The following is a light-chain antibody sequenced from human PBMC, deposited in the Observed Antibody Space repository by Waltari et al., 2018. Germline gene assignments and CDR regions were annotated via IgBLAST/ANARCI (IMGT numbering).Light chain of an antibody. CDR3: CSYAGSSTPLV. V-gene: IGLV2-23*02. J-gene: IGLJ1*01. Sequence: QSALTQPASVSGSPGQSITISCTGTSSDVGSYNLVSWYQQHPGKAPKLMIYEVSKRPSGVSNRVSGSKSGNTASLTISGLQAEDEAEYYCCSYAGSSTPLVFGTGTKVTVL. CDR2: EVS. CDR1: SSDVGSYNL.